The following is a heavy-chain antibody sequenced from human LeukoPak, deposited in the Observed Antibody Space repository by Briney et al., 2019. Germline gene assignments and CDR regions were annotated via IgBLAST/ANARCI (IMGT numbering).Heavy chain of an antibody. CDR2: INPNSGGT. D-gene: IGHD3-22*01. J-gene: IGHJ5*02. V-gene: IGHV1-2*02. CDR3: ARDDVHRYYDSSRHGVWFDP. CDR1: GYTFTGYY. Sequence: ASVKVSCKASGYTFTGYYMHWVRQAPGQGLEWMGWINPNSGGTNYAQKLQGRVTMTTDTSISTAYMELSRLRSDGTAVYYCARDDVHRYYDSSRHGVWFDPWGQGNLVTVSS.